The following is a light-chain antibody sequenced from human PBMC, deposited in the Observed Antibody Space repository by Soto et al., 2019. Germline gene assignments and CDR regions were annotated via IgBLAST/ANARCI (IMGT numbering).Light chain of an antibody. CDR3: QSYDSSLSVVV. J-gene: IGLJ2*01. CDR1: SSNIGAAYD. CDR2: GNT. Sequence: QAVVTQPPSVSGAPGQRVTISCTGSSSNIGAAYDVNWYQQVPGTAPKLLIYGNTNRPSGVPDRFSGSKSGTSASLAIAGLQAEDEADYYCQSYDSSLSVVVFGGGTKLTVL. V-gene: IGLV1-40*01.